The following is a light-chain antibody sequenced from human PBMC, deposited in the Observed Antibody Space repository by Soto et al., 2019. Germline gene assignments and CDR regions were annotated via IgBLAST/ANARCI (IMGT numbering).Light chain of an antibody. Sequence: QSALTQPASVSGSPGQSITISCTGTSSDVGGYNYVSWYQQHPGKAPKLMMYDVSDRPSGVSNRFSGSKSGNTASLTISGLLPEDEADYYCSSYTSSSTVVFGGGTKLTVL. CDR2: DVS. V-gene: IGLV2-14*01. CDR1: SSDVGGYNY. CDR3: SSYTSSSTVV. J-gene: IGLJ2*01.